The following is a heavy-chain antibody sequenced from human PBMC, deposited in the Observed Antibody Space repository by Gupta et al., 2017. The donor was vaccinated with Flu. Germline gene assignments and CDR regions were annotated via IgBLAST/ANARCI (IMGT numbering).Heavy chain of an antibody. J-gene: IGHJ6*02. Sequence: QITLTETGPTLVKPTQTLPLPCTFSGISLSTSGVGVGWIRQHPGKALEWLALIFWDDERRYSPSLKSRRTISKDTSKNQVVLTRTNLDPVDTATYYCAQADYYDKRAMEVWGQGTTVTVSS. CDR1: GISLSTSGVG. CDR2: IFWDDER. V-gene: IGHV2-5*02. D-gene: IGHD3-22*01. CDR3: AQADYYDKRAMEV.